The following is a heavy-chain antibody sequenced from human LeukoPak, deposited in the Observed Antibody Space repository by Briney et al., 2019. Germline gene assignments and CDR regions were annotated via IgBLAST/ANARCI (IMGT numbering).Heavy chain of an antibody. CDR1: GGSFSGYY. CDR3: ARVHCSGGSCSHFDY. V-gene: IGHV4-34*01. Sequence: SETLSLTCAVYGGSFSGYYWSWIRQPPGKGLEWIGSIYHSGSTYYNPSLKSRVTISVDTSKNQFSLKLSSVTAADTAVYYCARVHCSGGSCSHFDYWGQGTLVTVSS. D-gene: IGHD2-15*01. J-gene: IGHJ4*02. CDR2: IYHSGST.